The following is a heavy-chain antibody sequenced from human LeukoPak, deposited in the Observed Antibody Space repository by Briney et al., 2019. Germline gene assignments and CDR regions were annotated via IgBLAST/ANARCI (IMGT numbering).Heavy chain of an antibody. D-gene: IGHD3-9*01. J-gene: IGHJ4*02. CDR1: GFTLSSYA. CDR2: ISGSGGST. Sequence: GGSLRLSCAASGFTLSSYAMSWVRQAPGKGLEWVSAISGSGGSTYYADSVKGRFTISRENSKNTLYLQMKSLRAEDTAVYYCARADYDILTGYDTYYFDYWGQGTLVTVSS. V-gene: IGHV3-23*01. CDR3: ARADYDILTGYDTYYFDY.